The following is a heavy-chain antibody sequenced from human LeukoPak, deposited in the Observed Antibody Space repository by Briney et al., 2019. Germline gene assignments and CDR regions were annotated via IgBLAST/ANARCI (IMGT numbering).Heavy chain of an antibody. V-gene: IGHV3-74*01. D-gene: IGHD6-6*01. CDR3: VGTIASRGSEY. CDR1: GFTFTNHW. J-gene: IGHJ4*02. CDR2: LPPDELDI. Sequence: GGSLRLSCAASGFTFTNHWMHWVRQAPGMGLVWVSRLPPDELDIIYADSVKGRLTVSRDNSKHTVYLQINNLRAEDTAVYYCVGTIASRGSEYWGQGALVTVSS.